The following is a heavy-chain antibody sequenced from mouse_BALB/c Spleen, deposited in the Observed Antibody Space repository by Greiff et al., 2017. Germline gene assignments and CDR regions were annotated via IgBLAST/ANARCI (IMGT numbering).Heavy chain of an antibody. CDR2: IFPGDGST. J-gene: IGHJ2*01. CDR1: GYTFTSYD. D-gene: IGHD1-1*01. V-gene: IGHV1-85*01. Sequence: QVQLQQSGAELVKPGASVKLSCKASGYTFTSYDINWVRQRPEQGLEWIGWIFPGDGSTKYNEKFKGKATLTTDKSSSTAYMQLSSPTSEDSAVYYCAREGYYYGSSSFDYWGQGTTLTVSS. CDR3: AREGYYYGSSSFDY.